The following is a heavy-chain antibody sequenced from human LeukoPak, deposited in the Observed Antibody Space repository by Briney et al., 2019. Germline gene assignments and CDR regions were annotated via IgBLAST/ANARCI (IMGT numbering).Heavy chain of an antibody. D-gene: IGHD6-13*01. CDR3: AREGSAIERRLGGSSSFHYHYYMDV. V-gene: IGHV4-34*01. CDR2: INHSGIT. CDR1: GGSFSGHY. J-gene: IGHJ6*03. Sequence: SETLSLTCAVYGGSFSGHYWSWIRQPPGKGLEWIAEINHSGITNYNPSLKSRLTISVDTSKNQFSLRLSSVTAADTAVYYCAREGSAIERRLGGSSSFHYHYYMDVWGKGTTVTVSS.